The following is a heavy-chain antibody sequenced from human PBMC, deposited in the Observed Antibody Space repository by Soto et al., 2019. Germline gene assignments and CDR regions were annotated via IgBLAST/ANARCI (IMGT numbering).Heavy chain of an antibody. J-gene: IGHJ5*02. Sequence: SETLSLTCTVSGGSISSGDYYWSWIRQPPGKGLEWIGYIYYSGSTYYNPSLKSRVTISVDTSKNQFSLKLSSVTAADTAVYYCAREGRGRYCSGGSCPPMWFDPWGQGTLVTVSS. CDR1: GGSISSGDYY. V-gene: IGHV4-30-4*01. D-gene: IGHD2-15*01. CDR2: IYYSGST. CDR3: AREGRGRYCSGGSCPPMWFDP.